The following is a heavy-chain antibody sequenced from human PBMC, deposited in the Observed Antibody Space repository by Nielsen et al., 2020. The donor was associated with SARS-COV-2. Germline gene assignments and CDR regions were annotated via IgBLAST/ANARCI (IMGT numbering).Heavy chain of an antibody. Sequence: SETLSLTCSVSGVSIGNTFYYWGWIRQPPGKGLEWIGEIYHRGSTNYSPSLKTRVTISVDKSKNQFSLELRSVTAADTAVYYCARDCSCGLGSSPSYYFDYWGQGTLVTVSS. J-gene: IGHJ4*02. D-gene: IGHD7-27*01. V-gene: IGHV4-39*07. CDR2: IYHRGST. CDR1: GVSIGNTFYY. CDR3: ARDCSCGLGSSPSYYFDY.